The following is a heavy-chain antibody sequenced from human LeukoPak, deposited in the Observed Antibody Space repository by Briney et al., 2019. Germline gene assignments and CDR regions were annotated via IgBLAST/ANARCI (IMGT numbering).Heavy chain of an antibody. J-gene: IGHJ4*02. CDR2: ISGSGRES. Sequence: GGSLRLSCAAAGFTVTSYAMSWVRQSPGKGLELVSAISGSGRESYYAYSVRGRFTISRDNSKNTLYLQMSSLRAEDTALYYCAKKRESSPTSFDNWGQGTLVTVSS. CDR3: AKKRESSPTSFDN. CDR1: GFTVTSYA. D-gene: IGHD2/OR15-2a*01. V-gene: IGHV3-23*01.